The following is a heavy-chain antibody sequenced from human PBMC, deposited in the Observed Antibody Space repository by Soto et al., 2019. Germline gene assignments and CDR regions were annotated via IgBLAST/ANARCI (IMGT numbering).Heavy chain of an antibody. D-gene: IGHD2-15*01. CDR3: ASGPGGPDGPGDY. Sequence: QVQLVQSGAEVKKPGASVKVSCKASGYTFTSYAMHWVRQAPGQRLEWMGWINAGNGNTNYSQKFQGRVTITRDTFASKAYTGLSSLRSEDTAVYYCASGPGGPDGPGDYWGQGTLVTVSS. V-gene: IGHV1-3*01. J-gene: IGHJ4*02. CDR1: GYTFTSYA. CDR2: INAGNGNT.